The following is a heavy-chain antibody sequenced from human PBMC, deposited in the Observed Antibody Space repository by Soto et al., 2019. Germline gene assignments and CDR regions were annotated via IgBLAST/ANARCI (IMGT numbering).Heavy chain of an antibody. CDR3: AKTNVLLFLQWLLYFDY. CDR2: ISGSGGST. J-gene: IGHJ4*02. V-gene: IGHV3-23*01. Sequence: GGSLRLSCAASGFTFSSYAMSWVRQAPGKGLEWVSAISGSGGSTYYADSVKGRFTISRDNSKNTLYLQMNSLRAEDTFVYYCAKTNVLLFLQWLLYFDYWGQGTLVTVSS. D-gene: IGHD3-3*01. CDR1: GFTFSSYA.